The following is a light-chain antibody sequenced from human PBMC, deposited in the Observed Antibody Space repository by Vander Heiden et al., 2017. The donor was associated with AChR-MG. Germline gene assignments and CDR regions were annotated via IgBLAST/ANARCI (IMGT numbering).Light chain of an antibody. CDR3: SSYTSSSTLNLV. CDR2: DVS. V-gene: IGLV2-14*01. Sequence: QSALTQPASVSGSPGQSITISCTGTSSDVGGYNYVSWYQQHPGKAPKLMIVDVSKRPSGVSNRFSGSKSGNTASTTISGRQAEDEADYYCSSYTSSSTLNLVFGGGTKLTVL. CDR1: SSDVGGYNY. J-gene: IGLJ3*02.